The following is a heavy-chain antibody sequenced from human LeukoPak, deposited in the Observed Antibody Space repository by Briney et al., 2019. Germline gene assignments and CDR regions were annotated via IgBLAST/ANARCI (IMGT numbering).Heavy chain of an antibody. V-gene: IGHV3-21*01. Sequence: GGSLRLSCAASGFTLSTYKMKWVRQAPGKGREGGSSITSSSTYISYADSVQGRFPISRDNAPNSLYMQMNSLRDEDTAVYYCARDPYSGSYGDYYYYYMDVWGKGTTVTISS. CDR3: ARDPYSGSYGDYYYYYMDV. D-gene: IGHD1-26*01. CDR1: GFTLSTYK. J-gene: IGHJ6*03. CDR2: ITSSSTYI.